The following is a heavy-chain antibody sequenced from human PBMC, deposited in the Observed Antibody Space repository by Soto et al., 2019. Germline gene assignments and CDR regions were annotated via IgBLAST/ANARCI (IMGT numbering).Heavy chain of an antibody. V-gene: IGHV3-66*01. CDR1: GGTVISNY. J-gene: IGHJ4*02. Sequence: PGGSLRHSCAASGGTVISNYMSWVRQATGKGLEWVSVIYSGGSTYYADSVKGRFTISRDNSKNTLYLQMNSLRAEDTAVYYCGSIQWGSSSHIDYWGQGTLVTVSS. D-gene: IGHD6-13*01. CDR3: GSIQWGSSSHIDY. CDR2: IYSGGST.